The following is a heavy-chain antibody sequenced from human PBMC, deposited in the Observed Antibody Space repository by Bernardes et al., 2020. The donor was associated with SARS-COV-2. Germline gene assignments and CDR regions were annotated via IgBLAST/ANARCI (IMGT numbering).Heavy chain of an antibody. CDR2: ISVVGGGFT. Sequence: SETLSLTCTVSGGSISRGDYYWSWLRQPAGKGLEWIGRISVVGGGFTNYNPSLRSRVSISVDTSKNQFSLKLNSVTAADTAVYYCARFKDQIMLETAREYCYFDLWGRGTLVSVSS. V-gene: IGHV4-61*02. CDR3: ARFKDQIMLETAREYCYFDL. CDR1: GGSISRGDYY. J-gene: IGHJ2*01. D-gene: IGHD2-21*02.